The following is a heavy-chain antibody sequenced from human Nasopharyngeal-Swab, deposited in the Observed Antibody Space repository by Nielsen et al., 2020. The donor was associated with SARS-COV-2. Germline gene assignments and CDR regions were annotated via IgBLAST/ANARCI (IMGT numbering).Heavy chain of an antibody. CDR1: GFTFSTYS. D-gene: IGHD7-27*01. V-gene: IGHV3-21*01. CDR3: ARGLRVLGNFDY. Sequence: GGSLKISCAASGFTFSTYSMNWVRQVPGKGLEWVSFIRGTSGYKNYADSVKGRFTISRDNVKKSLYLQMNNLRAEDTAVYYCARGLRVLGNFDYWGQGTLVTVSS. J-gene: IGHJ4*02. CDR2: IRGTSGYK.